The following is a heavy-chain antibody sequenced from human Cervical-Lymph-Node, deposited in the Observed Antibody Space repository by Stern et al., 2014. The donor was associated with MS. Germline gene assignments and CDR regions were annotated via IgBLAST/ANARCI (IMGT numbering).Heavy chain of an antibody. D-gene: IGHD1-26*01. J-gene: IGHJ6*02. Sequence: EVQLVESGGGLVKPGGSLRLSCAASGFTFRNAWMTWIRQAPGKGLEWVGRIKSKTDGGTTDYAAPVKGRFTISRDDSKNTLYLQVNSLKTEDTAVYYCTTLDRSYPYYYYGMDVWGQGTTVTVSS. CDR2: IKSKTDGGTT. V-gene: IGHV3-15*01. CDR3: TTLDRSYPYYYYGMDV. CDR1: GFTFRNAW.